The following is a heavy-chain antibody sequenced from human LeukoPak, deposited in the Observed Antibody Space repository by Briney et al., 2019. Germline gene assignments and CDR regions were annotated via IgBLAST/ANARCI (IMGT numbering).Heavy chain of an antibody. CDR1: GDSISSYY. CDR2: IHYSGST. CDR3: ARVSPSSGSYLSWSDP. J-gene: IGHJ5*02. D-gene: IGHD3-10*01. V-gene: IGHV4-59*01. Sequence: SETLSLTCTVSGDSISSYYWSWIRQPPGKGLEWIGYIHYSGSTKYNPSLKSRVTISLDTSKNQFSLKLTSVTAADAAVYYCARVSPSSGSYLSWSDPWGQGILVTVSS.